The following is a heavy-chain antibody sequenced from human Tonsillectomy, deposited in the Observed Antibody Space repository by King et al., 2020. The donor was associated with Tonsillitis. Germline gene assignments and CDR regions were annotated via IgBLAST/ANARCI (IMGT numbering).Heavy chain of an antibody. Sequence: VQLVESGGGLVQPGGSLRLSCSASGFTFSSYAMHWVRQAPGKGLEYVAAISSNGGSTYYADSVKGRFTISRDNSKTALYLQMSRLRAEDTAVYYCVKGCELLAVFDIWGQGTMVTVSS. J-gene: IGHJ3*02. CDR3: VKGCELLAVFDI. CDR2: ISSNGGST. V-gene: IGHV3-64D*06. D-gene: IGHD1-26*01. CDR1: GFTFSSYA.